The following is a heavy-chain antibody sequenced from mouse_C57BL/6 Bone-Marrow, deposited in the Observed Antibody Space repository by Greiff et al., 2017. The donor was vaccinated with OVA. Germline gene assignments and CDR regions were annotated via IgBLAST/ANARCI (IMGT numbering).Heavy chain of an antibody. J-gene: IGHJ4*01. CDR2: IWWDDDK. V-gene: IGHV8-8*01. D-gene: IGHD2-3*01. CDR3: ARSPIYDGYPYYAMDY. CDR1: GFSLSTFGMG. Sequence: QVTLKVSGPGILQPSQTLSLTCSFSGFSLSTFGMGVGWIRQPSGKGLEWLAHIWWDDDKYYNPALKSRLTISKDTSKNQVFLKIANVDTADTATYYCARSPIYDGYPYYAMDYWGQGTSVTVSS.